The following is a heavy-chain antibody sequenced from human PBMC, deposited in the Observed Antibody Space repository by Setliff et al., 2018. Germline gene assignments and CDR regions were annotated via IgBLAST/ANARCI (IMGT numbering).Heavy chain of an antibody. CDR1: GYPFTNYG. J-gene: IGHJ4*02. CDR2: IGGHNGHT. CDR3: ARADYSSALHYFDY. Sequence: GASVKVSCKASGYPFTNYGLTWVRQAPGQGLEWMGWIGGHNGHTKYAQNVQGRVTVTTETSTSTAFMELTSLTSDDTAVYYCARADYSSALHYFDYWGLGTLVTVSS. D-gene: IGHD2-2*01. V-gene: IGHV1-18*01.